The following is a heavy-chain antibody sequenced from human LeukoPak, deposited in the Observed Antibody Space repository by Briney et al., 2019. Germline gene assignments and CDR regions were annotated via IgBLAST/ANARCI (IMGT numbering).Heavy chain of an antibody. V-gene: IGHV3-20*04. D-gene: IGHD3-10*01. CDR3: ARERRRFGEGFDY. CDR1: GFTFDDYG. J-gene: IGHJ4*02. Sequence: GGSLRLSCAASGFTFDDYGMSWVSQGRGKGLEWVSGINWNGGSTGCADSVKGRFTISRDNAKNSLYLQMNSLRAEDTALYYCARERRRFGEGFDYWGQGTLVTVSS. CDR2: INWNGGST.